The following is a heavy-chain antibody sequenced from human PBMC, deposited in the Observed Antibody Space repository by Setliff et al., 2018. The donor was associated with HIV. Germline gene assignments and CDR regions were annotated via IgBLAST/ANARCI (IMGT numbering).Heavy chain of an antibody. CDR3: VKAHWDPLSPDY. Sequence: GGSLRLSCAANGFSFSSYAMSWVRQAPGKGLEWVSGICGSGGSTYYADSVKGRFTISRDYSKNMVYLQMSSLRAEDSAVYYCVKAHWDPLSPDYWGQGTLVTVSS. CDR1: GFSFSSYA. D-gene: IGHD1-26*01. V-gene: IGHV3-23*01. J-gene: IGHJ4*02. CDR2: ICGSGGST.